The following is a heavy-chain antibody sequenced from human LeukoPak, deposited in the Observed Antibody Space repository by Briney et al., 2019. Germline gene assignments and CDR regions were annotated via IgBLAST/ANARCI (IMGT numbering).Heavy chain of an antibody. CDR2: IYTSGST. CDR1: GGSISRYY. Sequence: SETLSLTCTVSGGSISRYYWSWIRQPAGKGLEWIGRIYTSGSTNYNPSLKKRVTMSVDASKNQFSLMLSSVPAADTAVDYCARDGVYGSGSYYNPFDYWGQGTLVTVSS. J-gene: IGHJ4*02. CDR3: ARDGVYGSGSYYNPFDY. V-gene: IGHV4-4*07. D-gene: IGHD3-10*01.